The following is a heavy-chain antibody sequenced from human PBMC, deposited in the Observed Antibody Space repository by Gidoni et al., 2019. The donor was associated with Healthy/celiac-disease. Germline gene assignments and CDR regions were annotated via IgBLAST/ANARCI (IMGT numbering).Heavy chain of an antibody. Sequence: EVQLVESGGGLVQPGGSLRLSCAASGFTFSSYWMSWVRQAPGKGMEWVANIKQDGSEKYYVDSVKGRFTISRDKAKNSLYLQMNSLRAEDTAVYYCARDGFDDSFDYWGQGTLVTVSS. CDR2: IKQDGSEK. D-gene: IGHD2-2*03. CDR3: ARDGFDDSFDY. CDR1: GFTFSSYW. J-gene: IGHJ4*02. V-gene: IGHV3-7*01.